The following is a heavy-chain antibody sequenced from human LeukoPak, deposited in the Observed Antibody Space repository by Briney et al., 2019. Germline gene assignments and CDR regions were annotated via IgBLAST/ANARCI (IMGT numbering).Heavy chain of an antibody. D-gene: IGHD5-12*01. V-gene: IGHV1-3*01. J-gene: IGHJ3*02. CDR3: AREMVDIVATDAFDI. CDR2: INAGNGNT. Sequence: ASVKVSCKASGYTFTSYAMHWVRQAPGQRLEWMGWINAGNGNTKYSQKFQGRVTITRDTSASTAYMELSSLRSEDTAVYYCAREMVDIVATDAFDIWGQGTMVTASS. CDR1: GYTFTSYA.